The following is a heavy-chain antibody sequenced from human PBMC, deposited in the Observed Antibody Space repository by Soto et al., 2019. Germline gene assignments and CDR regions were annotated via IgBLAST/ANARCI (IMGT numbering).Heavy chain of an antibody. CDR3: ARGYSSGWSFFDY. Sequence: KPSETLSLTCTVSGGSISSGGYYWSWIRQHPGKGLEWIGYIYYSGSTYYNPSLKSRVTISVDTSKNQFSLKLSSVTAADTAVYYCARGYSSGWSFFDYWGQGTLVTVS. CDR1: GGSISSGGYY. D-gene: IGHD6-19*01. V-gene: IGHV4-31*03. CDR2: IYYSGST. J-gene: IGHJ4*02.